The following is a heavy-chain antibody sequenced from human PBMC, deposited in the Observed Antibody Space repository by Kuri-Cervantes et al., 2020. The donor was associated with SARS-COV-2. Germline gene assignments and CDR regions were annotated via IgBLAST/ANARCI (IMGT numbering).Heavy chain of an antibody. J-gene: IGHJ6*02. Sequence: GESLKISCAASGFAFKSYGMHWVRQAPGKGLEWVAAISYDGFDRYYYADSVKGRFTVSRDNVRNTLSLQMNSLRAADTAVYYCAKGGFMVVAGYGMDVWGQGTAVTVSS. CDR1: GFAFKSYG. V-gene: IGHV3-30*18. CDR2: ISYDGFDR. D-gene: IGHD2-15*01. CDR3: AKGGFMVVAGYGMDV.